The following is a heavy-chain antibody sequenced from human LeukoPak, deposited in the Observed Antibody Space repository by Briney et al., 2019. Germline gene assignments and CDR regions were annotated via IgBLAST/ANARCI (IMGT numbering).Heavy chain of an antibody. D-gene: IGHD1-26*01. J-gene: IGHJ4*02. CDR1: GGSFSGYY. Sequence: NTSETLSLTCAVYGGSFSGYYWSWIRQPPGKGLEWIGEINHSGSTNYNPSLKSRVTISVDTSKNQFSLKRSSVTAADTAVYYCARAGGATPCDYWGQGTLVTVSS. CDR2: INHSGST. V-gene: IGHV4-34*01. CDR3: ARAGGATPCDY.